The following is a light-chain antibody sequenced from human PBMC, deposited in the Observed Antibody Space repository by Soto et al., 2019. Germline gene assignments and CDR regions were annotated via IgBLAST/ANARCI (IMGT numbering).Light chain of an antibody. J-gene: IGKJ1*01. CDR2: GAS. CDR1: QSVSSSY. V-gene: IGKV3-20*01. CDR3: QQYGSS. Sequence: ERVLTQSPGTLSLSPGERATLSCRASQSVSSSYLAWYQQKPGQAPRLLIYGASSRATGIPDRFSGSGSGTDFPLTISRLEPEDFAVYYCQQYGSSFGQGTKVEIK.